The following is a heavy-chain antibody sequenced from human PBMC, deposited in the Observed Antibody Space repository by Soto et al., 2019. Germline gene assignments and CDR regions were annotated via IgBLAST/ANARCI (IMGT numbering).Heavy chain of an antibody. CDR3: ARFLCCAGDCHQEL. J-gene: IGHJ4*02. D-gene: IGHD2-21*02. Sequence: GGSLRLSCAASGFTFSSYAMSWVRQAPGKRLEWVSSISAIGDRVYHADSVKGRFTVSRDNSKNTLYLQMNSLRDEDTAVYYCARFLCCAGDCHQELWGRGTLVTVSS. CDR2: ISAIGDRV. CDR1: GFTFSSYA. V-gene: IGHV3-23*01.